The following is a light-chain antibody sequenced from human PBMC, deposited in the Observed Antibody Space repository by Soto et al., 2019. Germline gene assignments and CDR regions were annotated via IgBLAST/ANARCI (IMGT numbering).Light chain of an antibody. V-gene: IGLV2-11*01. CDR1: SSDVGGYNY. J-gene: IGLJ1*01. CDR3: CSDAGSYFYV. Sequence: QSVLTQPRSVSGSPGQSVTISCTGTSSDVGGYNYVSWYQQHPGKAPKLMIYDVSKRPSGVPDRFSGSKSGNTASLTISGLQAEDEADYYCCSDAGSYFYVFGTGTKVTVL. CDR2: DVS.